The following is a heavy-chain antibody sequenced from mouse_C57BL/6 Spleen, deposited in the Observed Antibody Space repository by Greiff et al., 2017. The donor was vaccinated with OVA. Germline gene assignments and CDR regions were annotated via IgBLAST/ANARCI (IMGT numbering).Heavy chain of an antibody. V-gene: IGHV5-17*01. CDR1: GFTFSDYG. J-gene: IGHJ4*01. CDR2: ISSGSSTI. CDR3: ARPLYYDYAMDY. D-gene: IGHD2-4*01. Sequence: EAKLVESGGGLVKPGGSLKLSCAASGFTFSDYGMHWVRQAPEKGLEWVAYISSGSSTIYYADTVKGRFTISRDNAKNTLFLQMTSLRSEDTAMYYCARPLYYDYAMDYWGQGTSVTVSS.